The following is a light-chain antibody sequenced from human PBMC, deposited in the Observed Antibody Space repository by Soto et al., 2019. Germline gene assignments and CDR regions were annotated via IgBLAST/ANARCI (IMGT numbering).Light chain of an antibody. CDR1: SSDVGAYNY. CDR3: NSYTSRGIVL. CDR2: DVT. Sequence: QSVLTQPASVSGSPGQSITISCTGTSSDVGAYNYVSWYQQHPGKAPKLMIYDVTYRPTGVSNRFSGSKSGNTASLTISGLQAEDEADYYCNSYTSRGIVLFGGGTKLTVL. J-gene: IGLJ3*02. V-gene: IGLV2-14*03.